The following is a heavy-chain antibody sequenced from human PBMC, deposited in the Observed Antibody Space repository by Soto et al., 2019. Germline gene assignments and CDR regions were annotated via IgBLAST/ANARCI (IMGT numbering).Heavy chain of an antibody. J-gene: IGHJ3*02. CDR3: ARHGITGSYYDAFDI. CDR1: GGSMSSSSWH. CDR2: IKYSGTT. V-gene: IGHV4-39*01. D-gene: IGHD1-26*01. Sequence: SQNLSHTSTGSGGSMSSSSWHSGCIRQPPGKGLDWIASIKYSGTTFYNPSLKSRVTLSVDTSKNQFALKLSSVTAAETAVYYCARHGITGSYYDAFDIWGQGTMVT.